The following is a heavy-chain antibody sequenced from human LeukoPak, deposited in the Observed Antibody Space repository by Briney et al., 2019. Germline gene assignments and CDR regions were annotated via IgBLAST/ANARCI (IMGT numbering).Heavy chain of an antibody. CDR3: VRGVVVVPAAPYNWFDP. Sequence: ASVKVSCKASGYTFTSYAMHWVRQAPGQRLEWMGWINAGNGNTKYSQKFQGRVTITRDTSASTAYMELSSLRSEDTAVYYCVRGVVVVPAAPYNWFDPWGQGTLVTVSS. CDR2: INAGNGNT. V-gene: IGHV1-3*01. J-gene: IGHJ5*02. CDR1: GYTFTSYA. D-gene: IGHD2-2*01.